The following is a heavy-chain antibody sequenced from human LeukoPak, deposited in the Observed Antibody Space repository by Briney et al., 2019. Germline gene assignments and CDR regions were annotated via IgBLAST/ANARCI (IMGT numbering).Heavy chain of an antibody. D-gene: IGHD1-7*01. Sequence: SVKVSCKASGGTFSSYAISWVRQAPGQGLEWMGGIIPIFGTANYAQKFQGRVTITTDESTSTAYMELRSLRSDDTAVYYCAREGKYNWNYDAFDYWGQGTLVTVSS. CDR3: AREGKYNWNYDAFDY. V-gene: IGHV1-69*05. CDR1: GGTFSSYA. CDR2: IIPIFGTA. J-gene: IGHJ4*02.